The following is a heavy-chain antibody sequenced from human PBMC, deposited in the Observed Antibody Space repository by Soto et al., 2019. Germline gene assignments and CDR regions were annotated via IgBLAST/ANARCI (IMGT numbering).Heavy chain of an antibody. V-gene: IGHV3-9*01. J-gene: IGHJ1*01. D-gene: IGHD6-13*01. CDR2: ISWNSGSI. CDR1: GFTFDDYA. Sequence: EVQLVESGGGLVQPGRSLRLSCAASGFTFDDYAMHWVRQAPGKGLEWVSGISWNSGSIGYADSVKGRFTISSDNAKNSLYLQMNCLRAEDTALYYCAKSRAAAGGFGHWGRGTLVTVYS. CDR3: AKSRAAAGGFGH.